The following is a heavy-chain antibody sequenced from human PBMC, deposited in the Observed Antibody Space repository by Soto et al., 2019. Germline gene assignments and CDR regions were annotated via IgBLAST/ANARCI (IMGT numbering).Heavy chain of an antibody. Sequence: EVQLVETGGGLVQPGGSLRLSCAASGFTVSSDYMSCVRQAPGKGLEWVSVIYSGGSTYYADSLKGRFTISRDNSKNMLYLQMNSLRADDTAVYYCARDPGVRNGMSVWGQGTTVTVSS. CDR3: ARDPGVRNGMSV. D-gene: IGHD3-10*01. CDR2: IYSGGST. J-gene: IGHJ6*02. V-gene: IGHV3-66*01. CDR1: GFTVSSDY.